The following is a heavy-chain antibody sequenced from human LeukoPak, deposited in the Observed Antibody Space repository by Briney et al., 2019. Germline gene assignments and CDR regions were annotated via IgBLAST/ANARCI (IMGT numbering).Heavy chain of an antibody. CDR2: MNPNSGNT. D-gene: IGHD6-6*01. V-gene: IGHV1-8*01. CDR1: GYTFTSYD. CDR3: ARDRAGIAARTYYYYYMDV. Sequence: GASVKVSCKASGYTFTSYDINWVRQATGQGLEWMGWMNPNSGNTGYAQKFQGRVTMTRNTSISTAYMELSSLRSEDTAVYYCARDRAGIAARTYYYYYMDVWGKGTTVTVSS. J-gene: IGHJ6*03.